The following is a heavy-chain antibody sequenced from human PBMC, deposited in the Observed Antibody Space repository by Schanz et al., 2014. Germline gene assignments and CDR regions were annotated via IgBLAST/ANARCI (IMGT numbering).Heavy chain of an antibody. V-gene: IGHV3-48*02. J-gene: IGHJ4*02. D-gene: IGHD6-13*01. Sequence: EVQLVESGGGLVQPGGSLRLSCEASGFTFSNYNMNWVRQAPGKGLEWVSYISRSSSTIYYTDSVKGRFTISRDNAKKSVFLQMNGLRDEDTAVYYCAKEPYSSSWCFDYWGQGTLVTVSS. CDR1: GFTFSNYN. CDR2: ISRSSSTI. CDR3: AKEPYSSSWCFDY.